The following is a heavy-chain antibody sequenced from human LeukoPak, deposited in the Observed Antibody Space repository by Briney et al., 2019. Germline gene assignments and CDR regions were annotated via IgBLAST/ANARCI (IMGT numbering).Heavy chain of an antibody. J-gene: IGHJ4*02. CDR3: AKHSGTSGWYNDY. CDR2: ISGSGDTT. D-gene: IGHD6-19*01. Sequence: GGSLRLSCAASGFTFNNYAMTWVRQAPGKGLEWVSGISGSGDTTGYADSVKGRFTISRDNSKNTLYVQMNSLRAEDTAVYYCAKHSGTSGWYNDYWGQGTLVTVSS. CDR1: GFTFNNYA. V-gene: IGHV3-23*01.